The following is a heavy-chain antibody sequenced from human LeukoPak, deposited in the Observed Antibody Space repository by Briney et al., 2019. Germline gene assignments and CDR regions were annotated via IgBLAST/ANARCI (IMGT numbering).Heavy chain of an antibody. V-gene: IGHV4-34*01. CDR1: GGSFSGYY. Sequence: PSETLSLTCAVYGGSFSGYYWSWIRQPPGKGLEWIGEINHSGSTNYNPSLKSRVTISVDTSKNQFSLKLSSVTAADTAVYYCARGCGSGSYSYYFDYWGQGILVTVSS. CDR2: INHSGST. D-gene: IGHD3-10*01. CDR3: ARGCGSGSYSYYFDY. J-gene: IGHJ4*02.